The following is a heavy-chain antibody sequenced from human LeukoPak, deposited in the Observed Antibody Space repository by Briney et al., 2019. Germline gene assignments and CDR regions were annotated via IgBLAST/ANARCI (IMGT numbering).Heavy chain of an antibody. CDR1: GFTFSSYG. V-gene: IGHV3-30*18. J-gene: IGHJ3*02. CDR2: ISYDGSNK. CDR3: AKDQGSGWGFYAFDI. Sequence: GGSLRVSCAASGFTFSSYGMHWVRQAPGKGLEWVAVISYDGSNKYYADSVKGRFTISRDNSKNTLYLQMNSLRAEDTAVYYCAKDQGSGWGFYAFDIWGQGTMVTVSS. D-gene: IGHD6-19*01.